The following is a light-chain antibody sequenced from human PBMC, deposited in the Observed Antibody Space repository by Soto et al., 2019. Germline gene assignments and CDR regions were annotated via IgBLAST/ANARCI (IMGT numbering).Light chain of an antibody. CDR3: QQYSSDFKT. V-gene: IGKV1-5*01. CDR1: QSIVTW. Sequence: DIQMTQSPSILSASVGDRVTITCRASQSIVTWLTWYQQKPGKAPKVLIYDASSLQSGVPSRFSGSGSGTEFTLTISSLQPDDFAAYYCQQYSSDFKTFGQGTKVDIK. CDR2: DAS. J-gene: IGKJ1*01.